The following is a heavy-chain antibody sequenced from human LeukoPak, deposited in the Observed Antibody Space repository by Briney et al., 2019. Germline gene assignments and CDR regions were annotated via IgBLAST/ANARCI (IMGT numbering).Heavy chain of an antibody. Sequence: SETLSLTCTVSGESISGFYWSWIRQPPGKGLEWIGYISYSGSTNYNPSLKSRVTISVDTSKNQFSLKLSSVTAADTAVYYCARVQGKYSSSWPFDYWGQGTLVTVSS. V-gene: IGHV4-59*01. CDR3: ARVQGKYSSSWPFDY. J-gene: IGHJ4*02. CDR2: ISYSGST. D-gene: IGHD6-13*01. CDR1: GESISGFY.